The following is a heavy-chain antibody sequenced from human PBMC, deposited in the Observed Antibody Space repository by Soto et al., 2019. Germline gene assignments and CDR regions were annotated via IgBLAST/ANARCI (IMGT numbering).Heavy chain of an antibody. V-gene: IGHV3-53*04. D-gene: IGHD2-15*01. J-gene: IGHJ4*02. CDR2: IYSGDST. CDR3: ARGQVAGDFDY. Sequence: EVRLVESGGGLVQPGGSLRLSCAASGFTVSSNYMSWVRQAPGKGLEWVSVIYSGDSTYYADSVKGRFTISRHTSKNTLYLQMNRRRAEDTAVYYCARGQVAGDFDYWGQGTLVTVSS. CDR1: GFTVSSNY.